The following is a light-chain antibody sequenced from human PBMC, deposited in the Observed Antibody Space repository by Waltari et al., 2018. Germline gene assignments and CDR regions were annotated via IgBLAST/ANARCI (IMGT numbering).Light chain of an antibody. Sequence: SYVLNQPPSVSVAPGKTARISCGGTSLGTKTVHWYQQKPGQAPVLVIHYDSGRPSGVPGGFSGATSGNTATLTIKWVEAGDEAEYFCQVWDFTQGVFGGGTKLTVL. V-gene: IGLV3-21*04. J-gene: IGLJ3*02. CDR3: QVWDFTQGV. CDR1: SLGTKT. CDR2: YDS.